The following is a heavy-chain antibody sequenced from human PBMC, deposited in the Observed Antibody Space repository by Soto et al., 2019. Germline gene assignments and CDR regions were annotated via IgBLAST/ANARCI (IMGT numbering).Heavy chain of an antibody. CDR2: IDPSDSYT. CDR1: GYSFTSYW. J-gene: IGHJ6*02. CDR3: ARNPGSRAYSHYYYGMDV. D-gene: IGHD3-16*01. V-gene: IGHV5-10-1*01. Sequence: PGESLKISCKGSGYSFTSYWISWVRQMPGKGLEWMGRIDPSDSYTNYSPSFQGHVTISADKSISTAYLQWSSLKASDTAMYYCARNPGSRAYSHYYYGMDVWGQGTTVTVSS.